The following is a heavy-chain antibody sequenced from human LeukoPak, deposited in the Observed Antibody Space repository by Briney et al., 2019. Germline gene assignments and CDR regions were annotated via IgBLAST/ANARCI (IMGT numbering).Heavy chain of an antibody. CDR1: GGSISSSNYY. J-gene: IGHJ4*02. CDR2: IYYSGST. D-gene: IGHD6-19*01. V-gene: IGHV4-39*07. Sequence: SETLSLTCTVSGGSISSSNYYWGWIRQPPGKGLEWIGTIYYSGSTYYNPSLKSRVTISVDTSKNQFSLKLSSVTAADTAVYYCARMYSTGWTRGEVDYWGQGTLVTVSS. CDR3: ARMYSTGWTRGEVDY.